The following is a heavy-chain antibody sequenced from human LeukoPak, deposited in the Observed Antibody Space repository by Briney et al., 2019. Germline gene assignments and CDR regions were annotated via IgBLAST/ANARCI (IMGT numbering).Heavy chain of an antibody. CDR3: AKSRARIAVAGTVYFQH. V-gene: IGHV3-23*01. Sequence: PGGSLRLSCAASGFTFRSYAMSWVRQAPGKGLEWVSAISGSGGSTYYADSVKGRFTISRDNSKNTLYLQMNSLRAEDSAVYYCAKSRARIAVAGTVYFQHWGQGTLVTVSS. D-gene: IGHD6-19*01. J-gene: IGHJ1*01. CDR2: ISGSGGST. CDR1: GFTFRSYA.